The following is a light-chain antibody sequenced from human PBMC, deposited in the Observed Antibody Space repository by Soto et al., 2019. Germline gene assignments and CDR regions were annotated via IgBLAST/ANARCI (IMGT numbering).Light chain of an antibody. CDR1: QSISSY. CDR3: QQSYSVPLG. V-gene: IGKV1-39*01. J-gene: IGKJ5*01. Sequence: DIQMTQSPSSLSASVGDRVTITCRASQSISSYLNWYQQKPGKAPNLLIYAASSLQSGVPSRFSGSGSGTDFALTISCLQPEDFATYYCQQSYSVPLGFGQGTRLEIK. CDR2: AAS.